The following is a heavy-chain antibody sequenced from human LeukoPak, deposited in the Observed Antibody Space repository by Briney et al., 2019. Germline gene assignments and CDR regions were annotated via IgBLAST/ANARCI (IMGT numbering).Heavy chain of an antibody. CDR1: GYTFSNYY. D-gene: IGHD3-10*01. V-gene: IGHV1-46*01. Sequence: ASVKVSCKASGYTFSNYYIHWVRQAPGQGLEWMGIINPSGGSRSYAQKFQGRLTVTRDTSTSTVYMELSSLRSEDTAVYYCARDDNYGSGQPDDWGQGTLVTVSS. CDR3: ARDDNYGSGQPDD. CDR2: INPSGGSR. J-gene: IGHJ4*02.